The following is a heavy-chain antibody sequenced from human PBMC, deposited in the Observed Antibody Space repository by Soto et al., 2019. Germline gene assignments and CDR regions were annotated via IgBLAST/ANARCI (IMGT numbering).Heavy chain of an antibody. Sequence: SETLSLTCAVYGGSFSGYYWSWIRQPPGKGLEWIGEINHSGSTNYNPSLKSRVTISVDTSKNQFSLKLSSVTAADTAVYYCARVAYDSSGYPLHNWFAPWGQGTRVTVSS. CDR2: INHSGST. J-gene: IGHJ5*02. CDR1: GGSFSGYY. CDR3: ARVAYDSSGYPLHNWFAP. V-gene: IGHV4-34*01. D-gene: IGHD3-22*01.